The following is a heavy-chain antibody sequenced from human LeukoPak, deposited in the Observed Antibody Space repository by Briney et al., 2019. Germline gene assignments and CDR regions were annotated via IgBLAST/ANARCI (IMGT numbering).Heavy chain of an antibody. V-gene: IGHV4-39*01. Sequence: SETLSLTCTVSGGSISTTNYYWGWIRQPPGRDLEWIGSIYSSGNTYYNPSLESRVTISVDTSKNQLSPKLTSAIAADTSVYYCARHSGLRSPFDPWGQGTLVTVSS. CDR1: GGSISTTNYY. D-gene: IGHD3-3*01. CDR2: IYSSGNT. CDR3: ARHSGLRSPFDP. J-gene: IGHJ5*02.